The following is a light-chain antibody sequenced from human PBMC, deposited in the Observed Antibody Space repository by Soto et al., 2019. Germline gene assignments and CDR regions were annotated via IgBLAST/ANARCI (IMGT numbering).Light chain of an antibody. CDR3: QEYNSHSRYT. CDR1: QSISSW. CDR2: KAS. V-gene: IGKV1-5*03. Sequence: DIQMTQSPSTLSASVGDRVTITCRASQSISSWLAWYQQKPGKAPKLLIYKASSLESGVPSRFSGSGSGTEVTLTISSLQPDDYATYYCQEYNSHSRYTFGQGTKLEIK. J-gene: IGKJ2*01.